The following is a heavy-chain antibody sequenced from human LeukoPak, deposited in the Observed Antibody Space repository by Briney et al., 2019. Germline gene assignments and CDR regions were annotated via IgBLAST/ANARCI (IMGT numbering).Heavy chain of an antibody. V-gene: IGHV4-59*01. Sequence: SETLSLTCTVSGGSISSYYWSWIRQPPGKGLEWIGYIYYSGSTNYNPSLKSRVTISVDTSKNQFSLKLSSVTAADTAVYYCARDFGFRGCDYVWGSYRYDNWFDPWGQGTLVTVSS. CDR2: IYYSGST. D-gene: IGHD3-16*02. J-gene: IGHJ5*02. CDR3: ARDFGFRGCDYVWGSYRYDNWFDP. CDR1: GGSISSYY.